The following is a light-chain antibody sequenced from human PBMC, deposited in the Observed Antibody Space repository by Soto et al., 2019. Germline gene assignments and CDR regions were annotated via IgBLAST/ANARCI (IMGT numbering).Light chain of an antibody. CDR2: DAS. J-gene: IGKJ4*01. CDR3: QQRSSWPLT. Sequence: TLSLSPGERATLSCRASQSVSSYLAWYQQKPGQAPRLLIYDASNRATGIPARFSGNGSGTDFTLTISSLEPEDFAVYYCQQRSSWPLTLGGDIRVDIK. V-gene: IGKV3-11*01. CDR1: QSVSSY.